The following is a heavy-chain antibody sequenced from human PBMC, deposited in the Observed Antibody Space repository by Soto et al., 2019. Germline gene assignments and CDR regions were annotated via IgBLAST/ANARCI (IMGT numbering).Heavy chain of an antibody. J-gene: IGHJ4*02. Sequence: SVTVSCKGSGGTFSSDAISWVRQDAGQGLQLIGGIIPTFRTANYAQTFQGRVTITAHESTSTAYMELSSLRSEDPAVYYCSTSKRAYCSSTSCTFAYWGQGTLVTVSS. CDR2: IIPTFRTA. CDR3: STSKRAYCSSTSCTFAY. D-gene: IGHD2-2*01. V-gene: IGHV1-69*13. CDR1: GGTFSSDA.